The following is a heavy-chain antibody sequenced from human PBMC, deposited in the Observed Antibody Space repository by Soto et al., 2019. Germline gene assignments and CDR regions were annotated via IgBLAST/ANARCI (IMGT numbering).Heavy chain of an antibody. J-gene: IGHJ6*02. CDR2: IWYDGSNK. V-gene: IGHV3-33*08. CDR1: GFPFSSYG. CDR3: ARDLYVGTVRPGSAVYYYGMDV. D-gene: IGHD3-10*01. Sequence: PGVLLGHSCSASGFPFSSYGMHWVSQAPGKGLEWVAVIWYDGSNKYYADSVKGRFTISRDNSKNTLYLQMNSLRAEDTAVYYCARDLYVGTVRPGSAVYYYGMDVWGQGTTVTVSS.